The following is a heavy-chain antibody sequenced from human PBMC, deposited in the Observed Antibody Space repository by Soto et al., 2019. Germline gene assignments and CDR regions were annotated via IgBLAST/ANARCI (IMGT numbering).Heavy chain of an antibody. Sequence: GASVKVSCKASGYTFTSYGISWVRQAPGQGLEWMGWISAYNGNTNYAQKLQGRVTMTTDTSTSTAYMELRSLRSDDTAVYYCARFTSYGYYYYYGMDVWGQGTTVTVSS. D-gene: IGHD5-18*01. CDR3: ARFTSYGYYYYYGMDV. CDR1: GYTFTSYG. CDR2: ISAYNGNT. J-gene: IGHJ6*02. V-gene: IGHV1-18*04.